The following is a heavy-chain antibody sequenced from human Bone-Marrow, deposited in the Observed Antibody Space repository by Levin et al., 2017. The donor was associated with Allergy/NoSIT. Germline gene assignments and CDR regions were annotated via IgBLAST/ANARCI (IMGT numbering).Heavy chain of an antibody. Sequence: GGSLRLSCAASGFTFSSYAMSWVRQAPGKGLEWVSAISGSGGSTYYADSVKGRFTISRDTSKNTLYLQMNSLRAEDTAVYCCANGYYDYIWGSNRYNDAFDIWGQGTMVTVSS. CDR3: ANGYYDYIWGSNRYNDAFDI. CDR2: ISGSGGST. J-gene: IGHJ3*02. CDR1: GFTFSSYA. D-gene: IGHD3-16*02. V-gene: IGHV3-23*01.